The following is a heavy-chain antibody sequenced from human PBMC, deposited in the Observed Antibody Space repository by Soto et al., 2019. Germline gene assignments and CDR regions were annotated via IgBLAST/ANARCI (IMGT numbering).Heavy chain of an antibody. CDR3: ARVGLSYYGSGSYNWFDP. CDR2: MNPNSGNT. J-gene: IGHJ5*02. V-gene: IGHV1-8*01. D-gene: IGHD3-10*01. Sequence: ASVKVFCKASGYTFPRYDINWGRQATGQRVEWMGWMNPNSGNTGYAQKFQGRVTMTRNTSISTAYMELSSLRSEDTAVYYCARVGLSYYGSGSYNWFDPWGQGTLVTVSS. CDR1: GYTFPRYD.